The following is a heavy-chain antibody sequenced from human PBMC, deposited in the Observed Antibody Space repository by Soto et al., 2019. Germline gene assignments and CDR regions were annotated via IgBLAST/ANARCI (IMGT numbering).Heavy chain of an antibody. D-gene: IGHD5-18*01. CDR3: ARDLDTALSRVLLDY. J-gene: IGHJ4*02. V-gene: IGHV3-30*04. Sequence: GGSLRLSCAASGFTFSNYAMDWLRQAPGKGLEWVAVVSYDGSYQYYADSVKGRFTISRDNSKNTLYLQMNSLRADDTAVYYCARDLDTALSRVLLDYWGQGTLVTVPS. CDR2: VSYDGSYQ. CDR1: GFTFSNYA.